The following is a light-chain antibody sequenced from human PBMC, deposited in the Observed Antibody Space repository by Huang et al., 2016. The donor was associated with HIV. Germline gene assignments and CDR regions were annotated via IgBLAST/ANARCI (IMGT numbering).Light chain of an antibody. CDR3: QQYGTSPRT. CDR2: GAS. J-gene: IGKJ4*01. Sequence: EIVLTQSPGPLSLSPGERATLSCRASQSVRSNNLAWYQQKPGQAPRFLIFGASSRATGIPERFSGGGSGTDFTLTISRLEPEDFAVYYCQQYGTSPRTFGGGTKVEI. V-gene: IGKV3-20*01. CDR1: QSVRSNN.